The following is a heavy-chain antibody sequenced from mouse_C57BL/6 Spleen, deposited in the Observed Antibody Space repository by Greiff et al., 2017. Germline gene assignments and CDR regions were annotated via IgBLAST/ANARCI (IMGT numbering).Heavy chain of an antibody. CDR1: GFTFSDYY. V-gene: IGHV5-12*01. CDR2: ISNGGGST. Sequence: VQLKESGGGLVQPGGSLKLSCAASGFTFSDYYMYWVRQTPEKRLEWVAYISNGGGSTYYPDTVKGRFTISRDNAKNTLYLQMSRLKSEDTAMYYGARQAVYYAMDYWGQGTSVTVSS. J-gene: IGHJ4*01. CDR3: ARQAVYYAMDY.